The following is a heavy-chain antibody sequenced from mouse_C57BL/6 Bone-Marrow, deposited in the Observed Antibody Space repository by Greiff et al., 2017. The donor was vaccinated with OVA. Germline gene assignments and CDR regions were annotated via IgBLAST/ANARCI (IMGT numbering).Heavy chain of an antibody. V-gene: IGHV5-6*01. Sequence: EVKLMESGGDLVKPGGSLKLSCAASGFTFSSYGMSWVRQTPDTRLEWVATISSGGSYTYYPDSVKGRFTISRDNDKNTLYRQKSSLKSEDTSMYYCARHNGYYIFDYWGQGTTLTVSS. CDR1: GFTFSSYG. CDR3: ARHNGYYIFDY. D-gene: IGHD2-3*01. J-gene: IGHJ2*01. CDR2: ISSGGSYT.